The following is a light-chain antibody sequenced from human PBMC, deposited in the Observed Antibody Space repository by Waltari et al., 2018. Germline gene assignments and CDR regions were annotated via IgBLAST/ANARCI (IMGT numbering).Light chain of an antibody. CDR3: HQYGSSPFT. CDR2: GAS. Sequence: MASQSVNSTYFAWYQQKPGQAPRLLIHGASTRAPGTPDRFSGGGSGTHFTLTINRLQPEDLAVYYCHQYGSSPFTFGPGTKVEIK. V-gene: IGKV3-20*01. CDR1: QSVNSTY. J-gene: IGKJ3*01.